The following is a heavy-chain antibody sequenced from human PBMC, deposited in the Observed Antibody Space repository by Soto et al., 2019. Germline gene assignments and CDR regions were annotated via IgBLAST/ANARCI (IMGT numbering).Heavy chain of an antibody. D-gene: IGHD5-12*01. Sequence: PGRSLGVSCAASGFTFSRYPMGWVRQAPGKGLEWVSAISGSGGSTYYADSVKGRSTISRDNSRNTLYLQMNSLRAEDTAVYYCARGSRRDGYNLVYFDYWGKGTLVNVYS. CDR3: ARGSRRDGYNLVYFDY. J-gene: IGHJ4*02. CDR2: ISGSGGST. CDR1: GFTFSRYP. V-gene: IGHV3-23*01.